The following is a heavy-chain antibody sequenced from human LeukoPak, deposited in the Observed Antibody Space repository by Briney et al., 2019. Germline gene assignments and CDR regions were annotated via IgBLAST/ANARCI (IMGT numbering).Heavy chain of an antibody. J-gene: IGHJ4*02. CDR1: GFTFSSYS. V-gene: IGHV3-30*18. CDR3: AKSPLDILTGYYIPHFDY. Sequence: PGGSLRLSCVASGFTFSSYSMNWVRQAPGKGLEWVAVISYDGSNKYYADSVKGRFTISRDNSKNTLYLQMNSLRAEDTAVYYCAKSPLDILTGYYIPHFDYWGQGTLVSVSS. CDR2: ISYDGSNK. D-gene: IGHD3-9*01.